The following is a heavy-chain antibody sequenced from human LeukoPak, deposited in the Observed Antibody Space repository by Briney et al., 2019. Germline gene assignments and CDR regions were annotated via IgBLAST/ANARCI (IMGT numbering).Heavy chain of an antibody. J-gene: IGHJ4*02. Sequence: GEPLNFSSKGSGYSFTSYTSGWVRQLPGEGLEWMGIIYTGESDTRYSTSFQGQVTISADKSISTAYLQWSSLKASDTAMYYCARLMGEERWLQLFYYFDYWGRGTLVTVSS. D-gene: IGHD5-12*01. CDR2: IYTGESDT. CDR1: GYSFTSYT. V-gene: IGHV5-51*01. CDR3: ARLMGEERWLQLFYYFDY.